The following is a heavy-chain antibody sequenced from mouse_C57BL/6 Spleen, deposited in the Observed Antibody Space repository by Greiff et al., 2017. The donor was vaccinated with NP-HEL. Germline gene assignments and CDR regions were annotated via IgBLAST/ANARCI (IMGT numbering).Heavy chain of an antibody. CDR2: INYDGSST. V-gene: IGHV5-16*01. D-gene: IGHD1-1*02. J-gene: IGHJ4*01. CDR1: GFTFSDYY. CDR3: AHSSIPPVLSPYYYAMPY. Sequence: DVHLVESEGGLVQPGSSMKLSCTASGFTFSDYYMAWVRQVPEKGLEWVANINYDGSSTYYLDSLKSRFIISRDNAKNILYLQMSSLKSEDTATYPFAHSSIPPVLSPYYYAMPYLYPGTSVTVSS.